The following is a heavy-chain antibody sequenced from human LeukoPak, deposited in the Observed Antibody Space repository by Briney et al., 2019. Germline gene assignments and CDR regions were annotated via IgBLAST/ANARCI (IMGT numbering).Heavy chain of an antibody. CDR2: IIPILGIA. CDR1: GGTFSSYT. Sequence: SVKVSCKASGGTFSSYTISWVRQAPGQGLEWMGRIIPILGIANYAQKFQGRVTITADKSTSTTYMELSSLRSEDTAVYYCARTGYCTNGVCYAHYYYYYMDVWGKGTTVTVSS. CDR3: ARTGYCTNGVCYAHYYYYYMDV. J-gene: IGHJ6*03. D-gene: IGHD2-8*01. V-gene: IGHV1-69*02.